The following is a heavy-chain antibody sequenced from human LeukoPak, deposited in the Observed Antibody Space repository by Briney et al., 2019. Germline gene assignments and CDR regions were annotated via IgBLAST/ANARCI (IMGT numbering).Heavy chain of an antibody. D-gene: IGHD5-12*01. J-gene: IGHJ4*02. Sequence: GGSLRLSCAASGFTFSSYAMSWVRQAPGKGLEWVSGISGSGGTTYYADSVQGRFTISRDNSKKTLFLQMSSLRAEDTAVYYCAKGDVVTTIFPLDYWGQGTLVIVSS. CDR3: AKGDVVTTIFPLDY. V-gene: IGHV3-23*01. CDR1: GFTFSSYA. CDR2: ISGSGGTT.